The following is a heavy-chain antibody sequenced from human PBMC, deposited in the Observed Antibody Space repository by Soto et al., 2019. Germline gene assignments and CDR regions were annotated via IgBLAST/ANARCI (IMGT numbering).Heavy chain of an antibody. CDR3: ARGRVGGGTRVAAHDD. D-gene: IGHD2-15*01. J-gene: IGHJ3*01. Sequence: ASVKVSCKASGYTFTAHYMHWVRQAPGQGLEWMGIINPSGGSTNYAQKFQGRVSMTRDTSTSTVYMELSSLRSEATAVYYCARGRVGGGTRVAAHDDWGEGTKDT. CDR1: GYTFTAHY. V-gene: IGHV1-46*03. CDR2: INPSGGST.